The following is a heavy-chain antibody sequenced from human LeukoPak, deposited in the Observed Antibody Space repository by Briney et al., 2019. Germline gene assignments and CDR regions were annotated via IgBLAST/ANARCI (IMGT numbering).Heavy chain of an antibody. J-gene: IGHJ4*02. CDR1: GSTVSNKNGA. CDR3: AREGVGATMAN. CDR2: TYYRSRWYN. D-gene: IGHD1-26*01. Sequence: SQTLSLTCASSGSTVSNKNGAWNWIRQSPSIGLEWLGRTYYRSRWYNYYAVSVKCRIYINPDTSKNQFSLRLNPVTPEETPVYFCAREGVGATMANWGQGTLVTVSS. V-gene: IGHV6-1*01.